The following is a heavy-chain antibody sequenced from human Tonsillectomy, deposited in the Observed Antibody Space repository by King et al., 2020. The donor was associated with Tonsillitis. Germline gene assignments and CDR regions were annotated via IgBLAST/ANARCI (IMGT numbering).Heavy chain of an antibody. CDR2: INSDGSRT. D-gene: IGHD4/OR15-4a*01. CDR3: TRGDDDYXRGFDP. V-gene: IGHV3-74*01. CDR1: GFTFSSYW. J-gene: IGHJ5*02. Sequence: EVQLVESGGGLVQPGGSLRLSCAASGFTFSSYWMHWVRQAPGKGLVWVSRINSDGSRTRYADSVKGRFTISRDNAKNTLYLQMNSLRAEDTAVYYCTRGDDDYXRGFDPWGQGTLDTVSS.